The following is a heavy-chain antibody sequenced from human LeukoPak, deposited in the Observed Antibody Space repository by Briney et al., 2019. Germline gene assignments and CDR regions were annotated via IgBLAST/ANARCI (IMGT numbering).Heavy chain of an antibody. V-gene: IGHV3-73*01. CDR3: TIVLDYYDSSGYHRYHDY. J-gene: IGHJ4*02. D-gene: IGHD3-22*01. Sequence: GGSLRLSCAASRFTFSGSAMHWVRQASGKGLEWVGRIRSKANSYATAYAASVKGRFTISRDDSKNTAYLQMNSLKTEDTAVYYCTIVLDYYDSSGYHRYHDYWGQGTLVTVSS. CDR2: IRSKANSYAT. CDR1: RFTFSGSA.